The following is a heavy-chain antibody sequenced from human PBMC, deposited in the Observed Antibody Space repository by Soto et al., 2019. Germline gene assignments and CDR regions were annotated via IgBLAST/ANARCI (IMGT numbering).Heavy chain of an antibody. Sequence: ASVKVSCKASGYTFTSYGISWVRQAPGQGLEWMGWISAYNGNTNYAQKLQGRVTMTTDTSTSTAYMELRSLRSDDTAVYYCAREYYHVLMVNAPNLYGMDVWGQGTTVTVSS. V-gene: IGHV1-18*01. CDR2: ISAYNGNT. J-gene: IGHJ6*02. CDR1: GYTFTSYG. CDR3: AREYYHVLMVNAPNLYGMDV. D-gene: IGHD2-8*01.